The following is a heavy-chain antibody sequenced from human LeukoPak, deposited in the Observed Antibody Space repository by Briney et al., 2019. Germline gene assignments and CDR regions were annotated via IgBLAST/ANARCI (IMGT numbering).Heavy chain of an antibody. D-gene: IGHD3-3*01. Sequence: SGGSLRLSCAASGFTFSSYAMSWVRQAPGKGLEWVSALSGSGGSTYYADSVKGRFTISRDNSKNTLYLQMNSLRAEDTAVYYCAKDRSRYHFWRGYYRAAMDVWGKGATVTVSS. CDR2: LSGSGGST. CDR1: GFTFSSYA. V-gene: IGHV3-23*01. CDR3: AKDRSRYHFWRGYYRAAMDV. J-gene: IGHJ6*03.